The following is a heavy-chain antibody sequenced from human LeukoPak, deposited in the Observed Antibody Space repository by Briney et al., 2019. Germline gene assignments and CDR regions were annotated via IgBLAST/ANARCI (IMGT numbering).Heavy chain of an antibody. D-gene: IGHD2-2*01. CDR1: GFTFDEYA. Sequence: SLRLPCATSGFTFDEYAMHWVRQAPGKGLEWVSGINGNSDKIGYADSVKGRFTISRDSAKKSLYLQMNSLRAEDTALYFCAKDRYCSSTSCPIDYWGQGTLVTVSS. J-gene: IGHJ4*02. CDR2: INGNSDKI. CDR3: AKDRYCSSTSCPIDY. V-gene: IGHV3-9*01.